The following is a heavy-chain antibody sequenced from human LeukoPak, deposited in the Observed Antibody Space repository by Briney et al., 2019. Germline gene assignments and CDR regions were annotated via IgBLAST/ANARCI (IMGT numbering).Heavy chain of an antibody. CDR3: AKDSAFYYIDV. Sequence: GGSLRLSCAASGFTFSSYGMHWVRQAPGKGLEWVAFIRYNGNNQYYADSVKGRFTIYRDNSKNRLYLQMNSLKGDETAVYYCAKDSAFYYIDVWGKGTTVIISS. V-gene: IGHV3-30*02. CDR1: GFTFSSYG. J-gene: IGHJ6*03. CDR2: IRYNGNNQ.